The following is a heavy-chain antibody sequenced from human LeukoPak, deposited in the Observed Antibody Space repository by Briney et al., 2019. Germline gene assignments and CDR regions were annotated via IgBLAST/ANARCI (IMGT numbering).Heavy chain of an antibody. CDR2: FSGSGGGT. V-gene: IGHV3-23*01. Sequence: GGSLRLSSAASGFTFSDYAMTWVRQAPGKGLEWVSTFSGSGGGTYYVDSGEGRFTISRDNSKNTLYLLMNSLRAEDTAVYYCARAALVMYDYYYGLDVWGRGTTVTVSS. D-gene: IGHD2-8*02. J-gene: IGHJ6*02. CDR1: GFTFSDYA. CDR3: ARAALVMYDYYYGLDV.